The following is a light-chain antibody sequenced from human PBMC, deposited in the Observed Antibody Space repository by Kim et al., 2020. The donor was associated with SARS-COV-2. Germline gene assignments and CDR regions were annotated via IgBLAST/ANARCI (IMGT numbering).Light chain of an antibody. CDR2: QDK. Sequence: VSPGQTATITCSGDNLENKYVCWYQQKPGQSPVLVMYQDKERPSGIPERFSGSNSGDTATLTISGTQAMDEADYYCEAWDRHTAVFGGGTQLTVL. CDR1: NLENKY. CDR3: EAWDRHTAV. J-gene: IGLJ2*01. V-gene: IGLV3-1*01.